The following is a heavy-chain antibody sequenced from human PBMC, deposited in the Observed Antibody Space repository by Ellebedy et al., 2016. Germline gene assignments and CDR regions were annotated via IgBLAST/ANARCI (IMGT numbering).Heavy chain of an antibody. CDR2: STNKAYSYTS. CDR3: ARGCDTICFADH. D-gene: IGHD2-2*01. CDR1: GFTFSDHY. Sequence: GESLKISXAVSGFTFSDHYMDWVRQAPGKGLEWVGRSTNKAYSYTSEYAASVKGRFTISRDISENSLYLHMNSLKTEDTAVYYCARGCDTICFADHWGQGTLVTVSS. V-gene: IGHV3-72*01. J-gene: IGHJ4*02.